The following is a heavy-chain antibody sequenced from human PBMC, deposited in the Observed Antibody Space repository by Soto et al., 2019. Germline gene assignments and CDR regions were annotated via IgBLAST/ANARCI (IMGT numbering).Heavy chain of an antibody. J-gene: IGHJ5*02. CDR1: VFSFSSYA. V-gene: IGHV3-30-3*01. D-gene: IGHD3-3*01. Sequence: PVRSLRLSFAASVFSFSSYAMHSVRQAPGKGLESVAVISYDGSNKYYADSVKVLFTISRDNCKNTMYLQMNSLRAEDTAVYSYASARKGDDFWSRPQFDPWGQGTRVVVSS. CDR2: ISYDGSNK. CDR3: ASARKGDDFWSRPQFDP.